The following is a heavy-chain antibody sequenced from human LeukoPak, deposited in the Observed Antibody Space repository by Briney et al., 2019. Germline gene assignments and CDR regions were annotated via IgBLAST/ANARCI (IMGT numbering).Heavy chain of an antibody. V-gene: IGHV1-2*02. J-gene: IGHJ4*02. CDR2: INPNSGGT. CDR1: GYTFTGYY. CDR3: ARVNMYDFWSGYYTGTRKYFDY. D-gene: IGHD3-3*01. Sequence: GASVKVSCKASGYTFTGYYMHWVRQAPGQGLEWMGWINPNSGGTNYAQKFQGRVTMTRDTSISTAYMELSRLRSDDTAVYYCARVNMYDFWSGYYTGTRKYFDYWGQGTLVTVSS.